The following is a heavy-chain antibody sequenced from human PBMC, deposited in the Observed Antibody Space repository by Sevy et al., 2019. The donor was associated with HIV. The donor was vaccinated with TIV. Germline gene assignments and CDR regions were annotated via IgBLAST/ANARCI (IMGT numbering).Heavy chain of an antibody. V-gene: IGHV3-7*03. D-gene: IGHD2-2*01. CDR3: ARDCNSNTCLWGLDV. J-gene: IGHJ6*02. CDR2: IKRDGSEK. CDR1: GFTFGDFW. Sequence: GGSLRLSCAASGFTFGDFWMTWVRQAPGKGLEWVANIKRDGSEKYYVPSVKGRFNISRDNAKSSLYLQMKSLGAKDTADYYCARDCNSNTCLWGLDVWGQVTTVTVS.